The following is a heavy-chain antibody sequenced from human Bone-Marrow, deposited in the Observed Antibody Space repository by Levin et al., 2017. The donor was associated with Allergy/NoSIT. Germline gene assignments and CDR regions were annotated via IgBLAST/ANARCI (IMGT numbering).Heavy chain of an antibody. CDR1: GYTFTSYG. CDR3: ARGDDILTGYHRGLDY. Sequence: ASVKVSCKASGYTFTSYGISWVRQAPGQGLEWMGWISAYNGNTNFAQKLQGRVTMTTDTFMTTAYMELRSLRSDDTAVYYCARGDDILTGYHRGLDYWGQGTLVTVSS. CDR2: ISAYNGNT. V-gene: IGHV1-18*01. J-gene: IGHJ4*02. D-gene: IGHD3-9*01.